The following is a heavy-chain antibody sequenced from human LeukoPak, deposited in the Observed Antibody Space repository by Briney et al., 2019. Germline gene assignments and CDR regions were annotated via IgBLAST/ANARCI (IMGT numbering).Heavy chain of an antibody. CDR1: GGSISSYY. Sequence: SETLSLTCTVSGGSISSYYWSWIRQPPGKGLEWIGYIYYSGSTNYNPSLKSRVTISVDTSKNQFSLKLSSVTAADTAVYYCARARVSGSGWYDYWGQGTLVTVSS. D-gene: IGHD6-19*01. CDR3: ARARVSGSGWYDY. J-gene: IGHJ4*02. CDR2: IYYSGST. V-gene: IGHV4-59*08.